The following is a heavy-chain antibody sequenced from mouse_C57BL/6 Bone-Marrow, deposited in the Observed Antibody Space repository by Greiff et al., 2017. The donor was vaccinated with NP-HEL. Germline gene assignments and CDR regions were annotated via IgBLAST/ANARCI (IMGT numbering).Heavy chain of an antibody. CDR2: IYPRSGNT. CDR3: AKGSSYLYYYAMDY. CDR1: GYTFTSYG. Sequence: VKLMEFGAELARPGASVKLSCKASGYTFTSYGISWVKQRTGQGLEWIGEIYPRSGNTYYNEKFKGKATLTADKSSSTAYMELRSLTSEDSAVYFCAKGSSYLYYYAMDYWGQGTSVTVSS. J-gene: IGHJ4*01. D-gene: IGHD1-1*01. V-gene: IGHV1-81*01.